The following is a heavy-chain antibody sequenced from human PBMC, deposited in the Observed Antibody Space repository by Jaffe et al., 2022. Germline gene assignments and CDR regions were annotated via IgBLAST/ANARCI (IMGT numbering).Heavy chain of an antibody. CDR2: INHSGSA. Sequence: QVQLQLWGAGLLKPSETLSLTCAVYGGSFSGYYWSWIRQPPGKGLEWIGEINHSGSANYNPSLKSRVTISVDTSKNQFSLMLTSVTVADTAVYYCARRRGGGQLGFCGSPLCYAIDYWGQGSLVTVSS. J-gene: IGHJ4*02. V-gene: IGHV4-34*01. CDR3: ARRRGGGQLGFCGSPLCYAIDY. D-gene: IGHD2-2*01. CDR1: GGSFSGYY.